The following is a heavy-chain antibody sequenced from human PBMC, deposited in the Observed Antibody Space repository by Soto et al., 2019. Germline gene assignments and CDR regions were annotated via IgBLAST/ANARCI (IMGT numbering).Heavy chain of an antibody. Sequence: QLQLQESGSGLVKPSQTLSLTCAVSGGSISSGGYSWSWIRQPPGKGLEWIGYIYHSGSTYYNPSLKSRVPKSVARSKNQFPLKLSSVTAADTAVYYCARAWGWLQPRFDYWGQGTLVTVSS. CDR1: GGSISSGGYS. J-gene: IGHJ4*02. CDR2: IYHSGST. D-gene: IGHD5-12*01. V-gene: IGHV4-30-2*01. CDR3: ARAWGWLQPRFDY.